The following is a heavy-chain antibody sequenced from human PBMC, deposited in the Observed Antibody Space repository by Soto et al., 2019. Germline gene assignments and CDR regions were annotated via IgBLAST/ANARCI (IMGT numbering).Heavy chain of an antibody. V-gene: IGHV1-69*14. CDR3: ARYPPSAHGYLYRFDV. CDR2: IIPLFDTA. J-gene: IGHJ3*01. D-gene: IGHD3-16*02. CDR1: GDTFSNNA. Sequence: QVRLVQSGAEVKKPGSSVRVSCKASGDTFSNNAVSWVRQAPGQGLEWMGGIIPLFDTATYAERFQAILSSIADKSTSSNYQELITLFYEDTAVSSCARYPPSAHGYLYRFDVWGQGTMITV.